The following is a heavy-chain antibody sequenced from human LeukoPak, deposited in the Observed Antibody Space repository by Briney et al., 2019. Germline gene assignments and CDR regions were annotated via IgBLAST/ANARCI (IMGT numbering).Heavy chain of an antibody. D-gene: IGHD1-1*01. J-gene: IGHJ4*02. CDR2: IDINGGST. V-gene: IGHV3-23*01. CDR1: GFTFSSHA. Sequence: GGSLRLSCAASGFTFSSHAMCWVRQAPGKGLEWVASIDINGGSTYYEDSVQGRFTISRDNSKNTLYLEMNSLRVEDTALYYCANEVRPNDYWGQGTLVTVSS. CDR3: ANEVRPNDY.